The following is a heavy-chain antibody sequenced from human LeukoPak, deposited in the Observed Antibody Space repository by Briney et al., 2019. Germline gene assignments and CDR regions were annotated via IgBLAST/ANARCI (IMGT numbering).Heavy chain of an antibody. Sequence: GGSLRLSCAASGFTFSSYWMHWVRQAPGKGLVWVSRINSDGSSTSYADSVKGRFTISRDNAKSTLYLQMNSLRAEDTAVYYCARVGSGYDYSADYWGQGTLVTVSS. J-gene: IGHJ4*02. D-gene: IGHD5-12*01. CDR2: INSDGSST. CDR1: GFTFSSYW. V-gene: IGHV3-74*01. CDR3: ARVGSGYDYSADY.